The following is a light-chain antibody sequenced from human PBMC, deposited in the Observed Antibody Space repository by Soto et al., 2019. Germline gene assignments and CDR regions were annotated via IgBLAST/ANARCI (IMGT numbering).Light chain of an antibody. CDR2: DVT. CDR3: CSYAGGYTHV. CDR1: SSDVGAYTY. V-gene: IGLV2-11*01. J-gene: IGLJ1*01. Sequence: QSVLTQPASVSGSPGQSITISCTGTSSDVGAYTYVSWFQQHPGKAPKLIIYDVTKRPSGVPHHFSGSKSGNTASLTISGLQAEDEADYYCCSYAGGYTHVFGTGTKVTVL.